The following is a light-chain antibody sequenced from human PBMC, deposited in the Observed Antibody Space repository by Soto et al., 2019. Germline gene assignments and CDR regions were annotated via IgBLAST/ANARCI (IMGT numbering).Light chain of an antibody. J-gene: IGKJ1*01. Sequence: DIQMTQSPSTLPASVGDRVTITCRASQSISDWLALYQQKPGRAPKVLINHASSLQSGVPSSFSGSGSGTEFTLTISSLQPDYFATYYCQQYNSYSFGQGTKVAIK. CDR3: QQYNSYS. V-gene: IGKV1-5*01. CDR2: HAS. CDR1: QSISDW.